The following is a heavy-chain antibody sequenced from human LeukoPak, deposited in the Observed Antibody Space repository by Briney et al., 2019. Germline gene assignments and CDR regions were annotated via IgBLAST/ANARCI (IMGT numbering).Heavy chain of an antibody. J-gene: IGHJ4*02. V-gene: IGHV3-48*03. CDR2: ISSSGSTI. Sequence: GGSLRLSCAAPGFTFSSYEMNWVRQAPGKGLEWVSYISSSGSTIYYADSVKGRFTISRDNAKNSLYLQMNSLRAEDTAVYYCAATYYYGSGREMPFDYWGQGTLVTVSS. CDR3: AATYYYGSGREMPFDY. CDR1: GFTFSSYE. D-gene: IGHD3-10*01.